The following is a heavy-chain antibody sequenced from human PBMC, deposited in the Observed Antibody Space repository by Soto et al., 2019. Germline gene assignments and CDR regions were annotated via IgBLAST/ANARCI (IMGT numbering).Heavy chain of an antibody. D-gene: IGHD2-2*02. CDR3: ARGTVVVPAAIGGYYYYGMDV. CDR2: IDPSDSYT. V-gene: IGHV5-10-1*01. J-gene: IGHJ6*02. Sequence: GESLKISCKGSGYSFTSYWISWVRQMPGKGLEWMGRIDPSDSYTNYSPSFQGHVTISADKSIGTAYLQWSSLKASDTAMYYCARGTVVVPAAIGGYYYYGMDVWGQGTTVTVSS. CDR1: GYSFTSYW.